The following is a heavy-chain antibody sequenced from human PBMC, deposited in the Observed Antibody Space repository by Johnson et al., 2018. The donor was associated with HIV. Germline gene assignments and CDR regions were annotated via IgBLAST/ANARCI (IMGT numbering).Heavy chain of an antibody. CDR2: IYTGSDST. CDR3: TADPIFLGYYFHSRP. Sequence: VQLVESGGGLVQSGESLRLSCAASGITVNTNYMSWVRRAPGKGLEWVSVIYTGSDSTSYTDSVKDRFTISRDDSKTTLYLQMNSLKTEDTGVYFCTADPIFLGYYFHSRPWGQGTMVTVSS. D-gene: IGHD3-22*01. J-gene: IGHJ3*01. CDR1: GITVNTNY. V-gene: IGHV3-66*01.